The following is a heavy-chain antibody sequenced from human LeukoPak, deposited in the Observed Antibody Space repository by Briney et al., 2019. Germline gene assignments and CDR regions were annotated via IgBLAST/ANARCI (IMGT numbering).Heavy chain of an antibody. J-gene: IGHJ6*02. D-gene: IGHD2-2*01. V-gene: IGHV3-30-3*01. CDR2: ISYDGSNK. CDR1: GFTFSSYA. Sequence: GGSLRLSCAASGFTFSSYAMHWVRQAPGKGLEWVAVISYDGSNKYYADSVKGRFTISRDNSKNTLYLQMNSLRAEDTAVYYCAGAPDIVVVPAALNYYYYYYGMDVWGQGTTVTVSS. CDR3: AGAPDIVVVPAALNYYYYYYGMDV.